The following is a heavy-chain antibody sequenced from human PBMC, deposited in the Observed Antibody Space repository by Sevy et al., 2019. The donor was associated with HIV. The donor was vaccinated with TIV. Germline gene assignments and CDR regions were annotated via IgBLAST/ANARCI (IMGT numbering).Heavy chain of an antibody. J-gene: IGHJ4*02. CDR3: AHRQEYSSSWSFDY. D-gene: IGHD6-13*01. V-gene: IGHV2-5*02. Sequence: SGPTLVNPTQTLTLTCTFSGFSLSTSGVGVGWILQPPGKALEWLALIYWDEDKRYSPSLKSRLTITKDTSKNQVVLTMTNMDPVDTATYYCAHRQEYSSSWSFDYWGQGTLVTVSS. CDR1: GFSLSTSGVG. CDR2: IYWDEDK.